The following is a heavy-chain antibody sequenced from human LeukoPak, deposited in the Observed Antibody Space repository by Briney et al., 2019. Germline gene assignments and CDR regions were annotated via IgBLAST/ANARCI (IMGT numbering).Heavy chain of an antibody. J-gene: IGHJ4*02. CDR1: GYTFTSYY. CDR3: ARGRRKYYDILTGYFTY. CDR2: INPSGGST. D-gene: IGHD3-9*01. Sequence: ASVKVSCKASGYTFTSYYMHWVRQAPGQGLEWMGIINPSGGSTSYAQKLQGRVTTTRDTSTSTVYMELSSLRSEDTAVYYCARGRRKYYDILTGYFTYWGQGTLVTVSS. V-gene: IGHV1-46*01.